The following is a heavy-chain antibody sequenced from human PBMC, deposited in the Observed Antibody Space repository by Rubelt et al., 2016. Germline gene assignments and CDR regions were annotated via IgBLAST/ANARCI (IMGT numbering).Heavy chain of an antibody. CDR3: ARSPPRLVGSTIESDN. J-gene: IGHJ4*02. Sequence: QAQLLQWGAGLLKPSETLSLICGFSDGSFSGYYWSWIRQPPGKGLEWIGEINHSGSINYNPSLKSRVTMSVDTSKNQFSLWLSAVTAADTAVYYCARSPPRLVGSTIESDNWGQGTLVTVSS. V-gene: IGHV4-34*02. D-gene: IGHD1-26*01. CDR1: DGSFSGYY. CDR2: INHSGSI.